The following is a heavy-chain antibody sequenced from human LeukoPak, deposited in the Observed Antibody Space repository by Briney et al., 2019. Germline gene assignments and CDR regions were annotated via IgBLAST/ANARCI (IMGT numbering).Heavy chain of an antibody. V-gene: IGHV3-21*01. CDR2: ISGSGADT. CDR3: ARVARHFWSGYYDPPEASDY. Sequence: GGSLRLSCAASGFTFSDNSFNWVRQAPGKGLEWVSWISGSGADTYYVDSVTGRFLISRDNTGNSLYLQMNNLRAEDTAVYYCARVARHFWSGYYDPPEASDYWGQGTLVTVSS. J-gene: IGHJ4*02. CDR1: GFTFSDNS. D-gene: IGHD3-3*02.